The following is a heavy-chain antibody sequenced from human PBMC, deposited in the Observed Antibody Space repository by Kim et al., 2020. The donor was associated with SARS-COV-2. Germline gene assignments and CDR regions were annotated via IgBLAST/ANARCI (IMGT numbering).Heavy chain of an antibody. CDR3: ARGQYSSSLYHYENHFDF. J-gene: IGHJ4*02. D-gene: IGHD6-13*01. Sequence: KGRFTISRDNSKNTLYLQMGSLRAEDKAVYYCARGQYSSSLYHYENHFDFWGQGTLVTVSS. V-gene: IGHV3-64*01.